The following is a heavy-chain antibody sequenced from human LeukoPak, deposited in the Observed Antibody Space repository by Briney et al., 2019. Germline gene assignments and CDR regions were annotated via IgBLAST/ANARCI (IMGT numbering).Heavy chain of an antibody. V-gene: IGHV4-59*01. J-gene: IGHJ4*02. Sequence: ASETLSLTCTVSGGSISSYYWSWIRQPPGKGLEWIGYIYYSGSTNYNPSLKSRVTISVDPSKNQFSLKLSSVTAADTAVYYCASGVYGSGRTDYWGQGTLVTVSS. CDR3: ASGVYGSGRTDY. CDR2: IYYSGST. D-gene: IGHD3-10*01. CDR1: GGSISSYY.